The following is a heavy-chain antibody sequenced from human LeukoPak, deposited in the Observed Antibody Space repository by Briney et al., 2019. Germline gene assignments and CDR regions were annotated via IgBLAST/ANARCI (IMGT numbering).Heavy chain of an antibody. CDR3: ARESLAVLRFLEWDTPRGGYFDY. D-gene: IGHD3-3*01. V-gene: IGHV3-66*01. CDR1: GFTVSINS. J-gene: IGHJ4*02. CDR2: IYSGGNT. Sequence: GGSLRLSCTVSGFTVSINSMSWVRQAPGKGLEWVSFIYSGGNTHYSDSVKGRFTISRDNAKNSLYLQMNSLRAEDTAVYYCARESLAVLRFLEWDTPRGGYFDYWGQGTLVTVSS.